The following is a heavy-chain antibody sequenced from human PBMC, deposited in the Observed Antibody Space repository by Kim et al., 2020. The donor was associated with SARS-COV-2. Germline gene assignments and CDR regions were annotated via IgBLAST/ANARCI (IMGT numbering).Heavy chain of an antibody. Sequence: GGSRRLSCVGSGFRFDHYAVHWVRQVPGKGLEWVALISGDGGRRWFADSVKGRFTVSRDNSKNSLYLQMNSLRSEDTALYYCAKDKTVMSDYCCDYY. CDR2: ISGDGGRR. CDR3: AKDKTVMSDYCCDYY. CDR1: GFRFDHYA. J-gene: IGHJ6*01. V-gene: IGHV3-43*02. D-gene: IGHD3-3*01.